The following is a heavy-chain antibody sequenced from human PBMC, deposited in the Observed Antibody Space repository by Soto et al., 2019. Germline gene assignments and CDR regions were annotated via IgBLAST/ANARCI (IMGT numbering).Heavy chain of an antibody. J-gene: IGHJ6*02. CDR3: AKGLGVYYYYGMDV. CDR1: GFAFSSYA. CDR2: LSGSGGST. Sequence: GGSLRLSCAASGFAFSSYAMSCVRQAPGKGLEWVSALSGSGGSTYYAHSVKGRFTISRDNSKNTLYLQMNSLRAEDTAVYYCAKGLGVYYYYGMDVWGQGATVNVSS. D-gene: IGHD3-10*01. V-gene: IGHV3-23*01.